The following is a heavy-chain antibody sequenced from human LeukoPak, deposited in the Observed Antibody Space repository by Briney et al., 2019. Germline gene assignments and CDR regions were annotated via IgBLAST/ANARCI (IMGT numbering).Heavy chain of an antibody. CDR3: ATGTDIVPTITDVFDI. CDR1: GFTFINAW. CDR2: IKSKTDGGTT. Sequence: PGGSLRLSCAASGFTFINAWMTWVRQAPGKGLEWVGRIKSKTDGGTTDYVATVKGRFTISRDDSKNTLYLQMNSLKTEDTAVYYCATGTDIVPTITDVFDIWGQGKMVTVSS. D-gene: IGHD5-12*01. J-gene: IGHJ3*02. V-gene: IGHV3-15*01.